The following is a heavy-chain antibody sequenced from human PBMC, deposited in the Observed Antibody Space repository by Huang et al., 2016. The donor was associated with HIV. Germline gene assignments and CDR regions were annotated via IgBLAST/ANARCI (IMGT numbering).Heavy chain of an antibody. J-gene: IGHJ4*02. CDR1: GYSFTGHF. V-gene: IGHV1-2*06. Sequence: QVQLVQSGAEVKRPGASVKVSCKASGYSFTGHFIPWVRQAPGQGLGGMGRIDPTRGAINWASRFQGRVSMTRDKSIGTAYMELSGLRSDDTAVFFCAREAWASGVAHYFDYWGPGTLVTVSS. CDR3: AREAWASGVAHYFDY. D-gene: IGHD3-10*01. CDR2: IDPTRGAI.